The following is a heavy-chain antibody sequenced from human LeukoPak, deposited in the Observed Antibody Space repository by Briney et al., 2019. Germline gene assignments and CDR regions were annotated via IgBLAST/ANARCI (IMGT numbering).Heavy chain of an antibody. Sequence: PSETLSLTCAVYGGSFSGYYWSWIRQPPGKGLEWIGSIYYSGSTYYNPSLKSRVTISVDKYKNQFSLKLSSVTAADTAVYYCARHRIKYYYDSSGYSPNWFDPWGQGTLVTVSS. CDR3: ARHRIKYYYDSSGYSPNWFDP. J-gene: IGHJ5*02. V-gene: IGHV4-34*01. D-gene: IGHD3-22*01. CDR2: IYYSGST. CDR1: GGSFSGYY.